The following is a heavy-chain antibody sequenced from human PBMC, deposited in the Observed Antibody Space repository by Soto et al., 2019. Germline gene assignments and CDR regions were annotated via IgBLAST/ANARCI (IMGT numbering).Heavy chain of an antibody. CDR2: IKSDGTT. CDR1: GFSVSNYW. D-gene: IGHD3-3*01. CDR3: AKDRGEEGLKFLEWFGGMDV. Sequence: HPGGSLRLSCAASGFSVSNYWMNWVRQAPGKGLVWVSHIKSDGTTSYADSVEGRFTVSRDDAKNTFYLQMNGLRAEDTAVYYCAKDRGEEGLKFLEWFGGMDVWGHGTTVTVS. J-gene: IGHJ6*02. V-gene: IGHV3-74*01.